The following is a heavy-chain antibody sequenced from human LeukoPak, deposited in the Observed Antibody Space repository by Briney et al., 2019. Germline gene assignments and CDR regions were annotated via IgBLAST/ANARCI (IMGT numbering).Heavy chain of an antibody. Sequence: PGGSLRLSCAASGLTFSSYAMSWVRQAPGKGLEWVSSISSSSSYIYYADSLKGRFTISRDNAKNSLFLQMNSLRAEDTAVYYCARTSAATPTYAMDVWGQGTTVTVSS. CDR2: ISSSSSYI. V-gene: IGHV3-21*01. D-gene: IGHD2-15*01. CDR3: ARTSAATPTYAMDV. CDR1: GLTFSSYA. J-gene: IGHJ6*02.